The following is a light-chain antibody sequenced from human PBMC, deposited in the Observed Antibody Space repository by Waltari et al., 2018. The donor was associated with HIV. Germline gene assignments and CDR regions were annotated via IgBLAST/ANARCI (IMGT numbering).Light chain of an antibody. Sequence: EIVSTQSPGTLSLSQGERATLSCRASQSVTNSVLSRYQQKPDQAPRLLIYGSSSRATGIPDRFSGGGSGTEFTLAISRLKPEYSAMYDCQQYVTSPRSFGGGTKVDIK. J-gene: IGKJ4*01. CDR2: GSS. V-gene: IGKV3-20*01. CDR1: QSVTNSV. CDR3: QQYVTSPRS.